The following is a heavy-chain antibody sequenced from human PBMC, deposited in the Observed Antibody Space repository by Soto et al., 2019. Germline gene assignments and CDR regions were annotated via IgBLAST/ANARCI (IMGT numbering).Heavy chain of an antibody. V-gene: IGHV3-30-3*01. Sequence: QVQLVESGGGVVQPGRSLRLSCAASGFTFSSYAMHWVRQAPGKGLEWVAGISYDGSNKYYADSVKGRFTISRDNSKNTLYLQMNSLRAEDTAVYYCARDRTVTVLVVVAAFSFDYWGQGTLVTVSS. CDR2: ISYDGSNK. CDR1: GFTFSSYA. J-gene: IGHJ4*02. D-gene: IGHD2-15*01. CDR3: ARDRTVTVLVVVAAFSFDY.